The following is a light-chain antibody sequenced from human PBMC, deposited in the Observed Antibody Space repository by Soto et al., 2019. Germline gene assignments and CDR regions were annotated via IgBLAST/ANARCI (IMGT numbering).Light chain of an antibody. Sequence: DIQMTQFPSTLSAALGEKVTITCRASQNINTWFAWYQHTPGNAPQLLIYDAAVLQTGVPSRFSGFSSGADFTLTINSLQPDDFATFFCQQCHSLSSEGLTFGGGTTVEL. CDR3: QQCHSLSSEGLT. CDR2: DAA. CDR1: QNINTW. V-gene: IGKV1-5*01. J-gene: IGKJ4*02.